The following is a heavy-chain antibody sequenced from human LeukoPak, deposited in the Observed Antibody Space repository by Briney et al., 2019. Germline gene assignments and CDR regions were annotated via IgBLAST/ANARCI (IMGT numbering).Heavy chain of an antibody. CDR1: GYTFTSYG. CDR2: INPSGGST. D-gene: IGHD1-26*01. V-gene: IGHV1-46*01. CDR3: ARQKVEWELLPWSAFDI. J-gene: IGHJ3*02. Sequence: AXVKVSCKASGYTFTSYGVSWVRQAPGQGLEWMGIINPSGGSTTYAQKFQGRVTMTRDTSTSTVYMDLSSLRSEDTAVYYCARQKVEWELLPWSAFDIWGQGTMVTVSS.